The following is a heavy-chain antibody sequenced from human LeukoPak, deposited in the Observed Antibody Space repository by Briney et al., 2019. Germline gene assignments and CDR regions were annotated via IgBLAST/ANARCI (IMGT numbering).Heavy chain of an antibody. V-gene: IGHV3-48*03. D-gene: IGHD3-10*01. CDR1: GFTFSSYE. J-gene: IGHJ4*02. Sequence: GGSLILSCAASGFTFSSYEMNWVRQAPGKGLEWVSYISSGGETIYYADSVNGRFTISRDNAKNSLYLQMNSLRGEDTAVYYCARDARSVRGVIPYFDYWGQGTLVTVSS. CDR2: ISSGGETI. CDR3: ARDARSVRGVIPYFDY.